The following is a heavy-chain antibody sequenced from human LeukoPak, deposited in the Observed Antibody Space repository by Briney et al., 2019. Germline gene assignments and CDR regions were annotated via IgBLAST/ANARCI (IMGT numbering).Heavy chain of an antibody. D-gene: IGHD1-1*01. V-gene: IGHV3-23*01. CDR3: AKNRGGTYKYYMDV. Sequence: GGSLRLSCAASGFTFNNYAMSWVRQAPGMGLEWLPYVSGSGGATYYAASVKGRFTISRDNSKNTVYLQIGSLRAEDTAVYYCAKNRGGTYKYYMDVWGNGTTVTVSS. CDR1: GFTFNNYA. CDR2: VSGSGGAT. J-gene: IGHJ6*03.